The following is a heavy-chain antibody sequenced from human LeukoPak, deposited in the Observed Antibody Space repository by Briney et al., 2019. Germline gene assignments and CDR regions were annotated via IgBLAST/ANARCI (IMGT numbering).Heavy chain of an antibody. Sequence: PGGSLRLSCAASGFTFRSYSMNWVRQAPGKGLEWVSSISSSSSYIYYADSVKGRFTISRDNAKNSLYLQMNSLRAEDTAVYYCARDLYGDYAFDYWGQGTLVTVSS. CDR3: ARDLYGDYAFDY. D-gene: IGHD4-17*01. CDR1: GFTFRSYS. CDR2: ISSSSSYI. V-gene: IGHV3-21*01. J-gene: IGHJ4*02.